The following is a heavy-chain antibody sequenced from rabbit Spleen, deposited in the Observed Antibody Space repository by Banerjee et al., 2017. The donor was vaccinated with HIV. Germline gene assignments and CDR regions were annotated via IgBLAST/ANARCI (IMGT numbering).Heavy chain of an antibody. CDR2: IGTGSTKT. CDR1: GFSFGSSYF. CDR3: ASGYSDIYLDL. Sequence: QSLEESRGGLVQPGASLTLTCTASGFSFGSSYFMCWVRQAPGKGLEWIACIGTGSTKTYYASWAKGRFTISKTSSTTVTLQMTSLTAADTATYFCASGYSDIYLDLWGPGTLVTVS. J-gene: IGHJ4*01. V-gene: IGHV1S40*01. D-gene: IGHD1-1*01.